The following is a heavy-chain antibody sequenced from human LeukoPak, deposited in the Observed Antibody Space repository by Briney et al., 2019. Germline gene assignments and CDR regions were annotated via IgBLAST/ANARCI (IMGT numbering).Heavy chain of an antibody. Sequence: GGSLRLSCAASGFTFNAYSMGWVRQAPRKGLEWVSIISRASESIFYADSVKGRFTISRDNAKNSLYLQMNSLRAEDTAVYYCARQQWLDGAYYFDYWGQGTLVTVSS. CDR1: GFTFNAYS. CDR3: ARQQWLDGAYYFDY. J-gene: IGHJ4*02. D-gene: IGHD6-19*01. V-gene: IGHV3-21*01. CDR2: ISRASESI.